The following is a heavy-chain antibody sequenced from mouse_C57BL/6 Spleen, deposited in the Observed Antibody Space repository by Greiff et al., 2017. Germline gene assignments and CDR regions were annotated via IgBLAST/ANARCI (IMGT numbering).Heavy chain of an antibody. CDR3: ARDRDDYDGDYYAMDY. V-gene: IGHV5-4*01. Sequence: EVKVEESGGGLVKPGGSLKLSCAASGFTFSSYAMSWVRQTPEKRLEWVATISDGGSYTYYPDNVKGRFTISRDNAKNNLYLQMSHLKSEDTAMYYCARDRDDYDGDYYAMDYWGQGTSVTVSS. J-gene: IGHJ4*01. D-gene: IGHD2-4*01. CDR2: ISDGGSYT. CDR1: GFTFSSYA.